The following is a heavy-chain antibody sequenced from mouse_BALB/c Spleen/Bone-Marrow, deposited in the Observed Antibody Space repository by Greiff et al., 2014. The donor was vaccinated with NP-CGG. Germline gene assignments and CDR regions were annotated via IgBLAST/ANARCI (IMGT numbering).Heavy chain of an antibody. CDR1: GYTFTSYW. V-gene: IGHV1-87*01. Sequence: QVQLKGSGAELARPGASVKLSCKASGYTFTSYWMQWVKQRPGQGLEWIGAIYPGDGDTRYTQKFKGKATLTADKSSSTAYMRLSSLASEDSAVYYCARDEHYFGYWGQGTTLTVSS. CDR3: ARDEHYFGY. CDR2: IYPGDGDT. J-gene: IGHJ2*01.